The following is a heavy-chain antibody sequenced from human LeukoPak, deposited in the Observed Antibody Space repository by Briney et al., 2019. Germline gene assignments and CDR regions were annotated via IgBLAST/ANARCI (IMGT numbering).Heavy chain of an antibody. CDR1: GGSISSGGYY. CDR2: IYHSGST. D-gene: IGHD6-13*01. J-gene: IGHJ6*03. Sequence: SETLSLTCTVSGGSISSGGYYWSWIRQPPGKGLEWIGYIYHSGSTYYNPSLKSRVTISVDRSKNQFSLKLSSVTAADTAVYYCARDKRSGTHYYYYMDVWGKGTTVTVSS. CDR3: ARDKRSGTHYYYYMDV. V-gene: IGHV4-30-2*01.